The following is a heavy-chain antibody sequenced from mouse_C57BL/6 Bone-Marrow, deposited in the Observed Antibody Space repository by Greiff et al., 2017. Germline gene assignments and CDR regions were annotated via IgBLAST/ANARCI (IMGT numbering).Heavy chain of an antibody. J-gene: IGHJ2*01. D-gene: IGHD2-3*01. CDR1: GFTFSSYG. Sequence: EVQLVESGGDLVKPGGSLKLSCAASGFTFSSYGMSWVRQTPDKRLEWVATISSGGSYTYYPDSVKGRFTISRDNAKNTLDLQMSSLKSEDTAMYYCARQGYDYLDYWGQGTTLTVSS. CDR3: ARQGYDYLDY. CDR2: ISSGGSYT. V-gene: IGHV5-6*01.